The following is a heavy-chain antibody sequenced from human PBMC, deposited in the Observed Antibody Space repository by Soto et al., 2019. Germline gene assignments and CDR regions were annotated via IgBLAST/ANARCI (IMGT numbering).Heavy chain of an antibody. V-gene: IGHV4-39*01. J-gene: IGHJ4*02. CDR3: ARQTGLVRGVIDS. CDR1: GASISSTSY. CDR2: MYHRGNT. Sequence: QLQLQESGLGLVKPSGTLSLTCTVSGASISSTSYWGWIRQPPGKGLEWIGAMYHRGNTYYSPSLKSRVNVSVDTSKNQISLRLTSVTAADTAVYYCARQTGLVRGVIDSWGQGTLVTVSS. D-gene: IGHD3-10*01.